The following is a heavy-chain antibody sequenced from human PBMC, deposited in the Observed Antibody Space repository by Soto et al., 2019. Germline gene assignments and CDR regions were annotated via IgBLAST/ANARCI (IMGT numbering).Heavy chain of an antibody. J-gene: IGHJ6*02. CDR3: ARAKLEGGYDDYYYYGMDV. Sequence: SVKVSCKASGGTFSSYAISWVRQAPGQGLEWMGGIIPIFGTANYAQKFQGRVTITADESTSTAYMELSSLRSEDTAVYYCARAKLEGGYDDYYYYGMDVWGQGTTVTVSS. V-gene: IGHV1-69*13. D-gene: IGHD5-12*01. CDR1: GGTFSSYA. CDR2: IIPIFGTA.